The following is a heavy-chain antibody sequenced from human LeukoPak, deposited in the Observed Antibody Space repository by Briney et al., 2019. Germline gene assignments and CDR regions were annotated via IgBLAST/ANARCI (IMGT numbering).Heavy chain of an antibody. Sequence: PGGSLRLSCAASGFTFDDYAMHWVRQAPGKGLEWVSGINWNSGNIGYADSVKGRFTISRDNARNSLYLQMSSLRAEDTAVYYCAKAWRAYGDYHTFDIWGQGTMVTVSS. J-gene: IGHJ3*02. D-gene: IGHD4-17*01. CDR1: GFTFDDYA. V-gene: IGHV3-9*01. CDR2: INWNSGNI. CDR3: AKAWRAYGDYHTFDI.